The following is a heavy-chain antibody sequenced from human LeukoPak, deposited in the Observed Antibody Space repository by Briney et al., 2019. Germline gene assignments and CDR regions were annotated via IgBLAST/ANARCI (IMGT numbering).Heavy chain of an antibody. Sequence: SVNVSCTASGGTFSSYAISWVRQAPGQGLEWMGGIIPIFGTANYAQKFQGRVTITADESTSTAYMELSSLRSEDTAVYYCARDRKGGIAEDPYGMDIWGQGTTVTVSS. V-gene: IGHV1-69*13. CDR2: IIPIFGTA. CDR3: ARDRKGGIAEDPYGMDI. D-gene: IGHD6-13*01. CDR1: GGTFSSYA. J-gene: IGHJ6*02.